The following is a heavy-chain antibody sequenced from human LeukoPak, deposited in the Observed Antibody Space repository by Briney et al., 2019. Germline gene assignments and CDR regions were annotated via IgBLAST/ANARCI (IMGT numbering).Heavy chain of an antibody. Sequence: PGRSLRLSCAASGFTFSSYGMHWVRQAPGKGLEWVAVIWYGGSNKYYADSVKGRFTISRDNSKNTLYLQMNSLRAEDTAVYYCAKDKGRWLQFDYWGQGTLVTVSS. CDR1: GFTFSSYG. CDR2: IWYGGSNK. CDR3: AKDKGRWLQFDY. J-gene: IGHJ4*02. V-gene: IGHV3-30*18. D-gene: IGHD5-24*01.